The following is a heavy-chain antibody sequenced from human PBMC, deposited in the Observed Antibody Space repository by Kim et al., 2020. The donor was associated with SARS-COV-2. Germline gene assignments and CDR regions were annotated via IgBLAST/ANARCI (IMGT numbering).Heavy chain of an antibody. D-gene: IGHD3-16*01. Sequence: ASVKVSCKASGYTFTSYAMHWVRQAPGQRLEWMGWINAGNCNTKYSQKFQGRVTITRDTSASTAYMELSSLRSEDTAIYYCARGAGGTMAGGYWGQGTL. CDR1: GYTFTSYA. CDR3: ARGAGGTMAGGY. CDR2: INAGNCNT. J-gene: IGHJ4*02. V-gene: IGHV1-3*01.